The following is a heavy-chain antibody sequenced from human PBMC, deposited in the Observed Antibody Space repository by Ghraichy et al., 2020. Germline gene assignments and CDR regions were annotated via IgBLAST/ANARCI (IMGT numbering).Heavy chain of an antibody. J-gene: IGHJ3*02. CDR2: IYSDGGKI. Sequence: GGSLRLSCVASGFTFSNYLMHWVRQAPGKGLVWVSRIYSDGGKICYADSVRGRFTISRDNAKNTLYLQMNGLRAEDTAIYYCARDGLYCCVWYDAFDIWGQGTMVTVSS. D-gene: IGHD6-19*01. CDR1: GFTFSNYL. V-gene: IGHV3-74*01. CDR3: ARDGLYCCVWYDAFDI.